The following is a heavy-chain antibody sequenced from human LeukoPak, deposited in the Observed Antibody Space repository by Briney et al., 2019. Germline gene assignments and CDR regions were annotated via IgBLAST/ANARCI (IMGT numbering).Heavy chain of an antibody. Sequence: ASVKVSCKASGYTFTSYGISWVLQAPGQGLEWMGWISAYNGNTNYAQKLQGRVTMTTDTSTSTAYMELRSLRSDDTAVYYCARDDGYSYGLGISYFDYWGQGTLVTVSS. CDR1: GYTFTSYG. V-gene: IGHV1-18*01. J-gene: IGHJ4*02. CDR2: ISAYNGNT. CDR3: ARDDGYSYGLGISYFDY. D-gene: IGHD5-18*01.